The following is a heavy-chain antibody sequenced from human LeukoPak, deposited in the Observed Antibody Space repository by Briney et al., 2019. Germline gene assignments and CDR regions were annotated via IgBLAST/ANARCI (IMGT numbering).Heavy chain of an antibody. D-gene: IGHD3-22*01. J-gene: IGHJ4*02. CDR3: ARKGGYSSGYYY. V-gene: IGHV3-7*01. CDR2: IRQDGSEK. CDR1: GFTFSDYW. Sequence: GGSLRLSCAASGFTFSDYWMTWVRQAPGKGLEWVANIRQDGSEKDYVDSVKGRFTISRDNTNNSLYLQMDSLRVEDTAVYYCARKGGYSSGYYYWGQGTLVTVSS.